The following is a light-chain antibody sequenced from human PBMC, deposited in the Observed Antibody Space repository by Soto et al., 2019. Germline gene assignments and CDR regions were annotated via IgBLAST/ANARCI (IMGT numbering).Light chain of an antibody. J-gene: IGLJ1*01. CDR2: EVS. V-gene: IGLV2-14*01. Sequence: QSALTQPASVSGSPGQSITISCTGTSSDVGGYNYVSWYQQHPGKAPKLMIYEVSNRPSGVSNRFSGSKSGNTASLTISGLQAEDEADYYWSSYPSSSIADVFGTGTKLTVL. CDR3: SSYPSSSIADV. CDR1: SSDVGGYNY.